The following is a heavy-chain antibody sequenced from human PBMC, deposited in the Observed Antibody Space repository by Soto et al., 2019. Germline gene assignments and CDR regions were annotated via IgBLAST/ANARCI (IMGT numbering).Heavy chain of an antibody. CDR1: GYTFTSYY. CDR2: LNLSGGST. Sequence: QVQLVQSGAEVKKPGASVKVSCKASGYTFTSYYMHWVRQAHGHGLEWMGILNLSGGSTSYAQKGQGSVTMTRVTSTRTVYMELSSLRSDDTAVYYCERVYCSGGSCYSVDYWGHGTLVDVSS. D-gene: IGHD2-15*01. CDR3: ERVYCSGGSCYSVDY. V-gene: IGHV1-46*01. J-gene: IGHJ4*01.